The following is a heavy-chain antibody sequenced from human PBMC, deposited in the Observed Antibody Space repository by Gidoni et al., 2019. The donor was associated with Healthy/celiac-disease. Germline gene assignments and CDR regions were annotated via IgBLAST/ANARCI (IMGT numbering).Heavy chain of an antibody. CDR2: IDSGGST. Sequence: EVQLVESGGGLIQPGGSLRLSCAASGFTVSSNYMSWVRQAPGKGLEWVSVIDSGGSTYYADSVKGRFTISRDNSKNTLYLQMNSLRAEDTAVYYCAREGSSWFLGSHYLDYWGQGTLVTVSS. CDR3: AREGSSWFLGSHYLDY. V-gene: IGHV3-53*01. J-gene: IGHJ4*02. CDR1: GFTVSSNY. D-gene: IGHD6-13*01.